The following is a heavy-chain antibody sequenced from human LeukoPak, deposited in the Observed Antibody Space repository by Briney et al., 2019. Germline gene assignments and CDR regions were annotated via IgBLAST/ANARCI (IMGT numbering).Heavy chain of an antibody. Sequence: PSETLSLTCAVSGMSFSSYFWSWIRQPPGKGLEWIGEVNHSGYTNDNPSLKSRVTISVDTSKNQFSLRLRSVTAADTGVYFCARMTTGHDFWGQGTLVTVSS. CDR3: ARMTTGHDF. CDR1: GMSFSSYF. V-gene: IGHV4-34*01. J-gene: IGHJ4*02. D-gene: IGHD4-17*01. CDR2: VNHSGYT.